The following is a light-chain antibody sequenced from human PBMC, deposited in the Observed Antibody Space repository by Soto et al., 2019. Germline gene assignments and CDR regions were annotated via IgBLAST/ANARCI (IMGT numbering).Light chain of an antibody. J-gene: IGKJ2*01. CDR1: QDIRND. CDR3: LQDYNLPYT. Sequence: AIQMTQSPSSLSASVGDRVTITCRASQDIRNDLGWYQQRPGKPPKVLIYAASNLQSGVPPRFSGSGSGTDFALTITSLQPEDFATYYCLQDYNLPYTFGQGTKLEF. CDR2: AAS. V-gene: IGKV1-6*01.